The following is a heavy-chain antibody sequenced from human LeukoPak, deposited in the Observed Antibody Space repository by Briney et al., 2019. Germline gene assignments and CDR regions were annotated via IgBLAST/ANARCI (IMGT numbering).Heavy chain of an antibody. Sequence: SETLSLTCAVYGGSFSGYYWSWIRQPPGKGLEWIGEINHSGSTNYNPSLKSRVTISVDTSKNQFSLKLSSETAADTAVYYCARGLGMATKNWGQGTLVTVSS. CDR3: ARGLGMATKN. CDR1: GGSFSGYY. D-gene: IGHD5-24*01. V-gene: IGHV4-34*01. CDR2: INHSGST. J-gene: IGHJ4*02.